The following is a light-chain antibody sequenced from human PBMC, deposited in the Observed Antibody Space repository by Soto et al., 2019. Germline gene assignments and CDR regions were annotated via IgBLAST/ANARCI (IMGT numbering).Light chain of an antibody. V-gene: IGKV1-6*01. CDR3: LQDYSYPWT. CDR1: QGIRND. J-gene: IGKJ1*01. Sequence: AIQMTQSPSSLSASVGDRVTITCRASQGIRNDLIWYQQKPGTAPKLLIFAVSKLQSGVPSRFSGSGSGTDFTLTISSLQPEDFATYYCLQDYSYPWTFGQGTKVEVK. CDR2: AVS.